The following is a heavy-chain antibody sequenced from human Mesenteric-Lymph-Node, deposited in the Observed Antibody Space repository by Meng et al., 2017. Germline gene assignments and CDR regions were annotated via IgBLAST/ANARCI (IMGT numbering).Heavy chain of an antibody. CDR2: IYHSGRT. J-gene: IGHJ4*02. CDR3: TTLYGDSIS. CDR1: GGCLSGYD. V-gene: IGHV4-34*01. Sequence: QVQLQQGGAGLLKPSVTLSPTCAGYGGCLSGYDWSWIRQPPGKGLEWIGEIYHSGRTNYNPSVKSRVSMSVDKSQNHFSLRLSSVTAADTAVYYCTTLYGDSISWGQGTLVTVSS. D-gene: IGHD4-17*01.